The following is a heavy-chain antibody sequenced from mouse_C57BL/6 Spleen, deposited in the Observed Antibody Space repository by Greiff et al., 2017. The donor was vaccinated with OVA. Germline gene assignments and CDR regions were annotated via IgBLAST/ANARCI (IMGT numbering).Heavy chain of an antibody. CDR3: ARSGDYDGFSYWYFDV. Sequence: QVQLQQPGAELVKPGASVKLSCKASGYTFTSYWMHWVKQRPGRGLEWIGRIDPNSGGTKYNEKFKSKATLTVAKPSSTAYMQLRSLTSEDSAVYYCARSGDYDGFSYWYFDVWGTGTTVTVSA. CDR1: GYTFTSYW. V-gene: IGHV1-72*01. CDR2: IDPNSGGT. D-gene: IGHD2-4*01. J-gene: IGHJ1*03.